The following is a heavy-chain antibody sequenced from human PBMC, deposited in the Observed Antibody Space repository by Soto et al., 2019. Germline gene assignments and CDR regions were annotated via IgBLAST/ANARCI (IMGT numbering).Heavy chain of an antibody. V-gene: IGHV4-39*02. J-gene: IGHJ3*02. D-gene: IGHD3-9*01. Sequence: SETRSLTCTVSGGSISSSSYYWGWIRQPPGKGLEWIGSIYYSGSTYYNPSLKSRVTISVDTSKNQFSLKLSSVTAADTAVYYCARDVLRYFDWLLSPRPDAFDIWGQGTMVTVSS. CDR3: ARDVLRYFDWLLSPRPDAFDI. CDR2: IYYSGST. CDR1: GGSISSSSYY.